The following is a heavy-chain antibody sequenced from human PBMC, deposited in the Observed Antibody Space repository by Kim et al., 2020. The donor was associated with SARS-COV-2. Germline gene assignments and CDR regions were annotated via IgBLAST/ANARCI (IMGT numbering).Heavy chain of an antibody. V-gene: IGHV4-61*02. Sequence: SETLSLTCTVSGGSISSGSYYWSWIRQPAGKGLEWIGRIYTSGSTNYNPSLKSRVTISVDTSKNQFPLNLSPVTAEDTAVYYCARDPPTYYNDSSSYLSPGGYFDYWGQESLVTASS. J-gene: IGHJ4*02. CDR2: IYTSGST. CDR3: ARDPPTYYNDSSSYLSPGGYFDY. D-gene: IGHD3-22*01. CDR1: GGSISSGSYY.